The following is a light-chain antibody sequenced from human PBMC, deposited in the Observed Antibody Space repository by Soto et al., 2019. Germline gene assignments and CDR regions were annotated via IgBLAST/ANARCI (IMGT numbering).Light chain of an antibody. CDR1: QSVSSSY. V-gene: IGKV3-20*01. Sequence: EIVLTQSPGTLSLSPGERATLSCRASQSVSSSYLAWYQQKPGQAPRLLIYGAYSRATGIQDRFSGSGSGTDFTLTNSRLEPEDFEVYYWQLPGTFGVGTKVEIK. CDR3: QLPGT. J-gene: IGKJ4*01. CDR2: GAY.